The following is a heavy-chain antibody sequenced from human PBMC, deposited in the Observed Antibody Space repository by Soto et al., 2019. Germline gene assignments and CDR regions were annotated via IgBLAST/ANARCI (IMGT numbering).Heavy chain of an antibody. CDR3: ARDKGRLQLGGNYYYIMDV. CDR2: IMPIFRTP. J-gene: IGHJ6*02. V-gene: IGHV1-69*12. D-gene: IGHD1-1*01. CDR1: GGTVSNSA. Sequence: QVQLVQSGAEVKKPGSSVKLSCKASGGTVSNSAISWVRQAPGQGLEWMGGIMPIFRTPDYAQKFQGRVTITGDESTGTAYMELSGLRADDTAGYYCARDKGRLQLGGNYYYIMDVWGQGTTVTVSS.